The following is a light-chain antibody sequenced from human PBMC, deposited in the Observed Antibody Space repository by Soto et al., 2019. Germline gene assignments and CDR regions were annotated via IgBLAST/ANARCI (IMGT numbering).Light chain of an antibody. CDR2: GAS. J-gene: IGKJ2*01. Sequence: IVLTQSPGTLSVSPGERVTLSCRASQTVIHNFLAWYQQKPGQAPRLLIYGASTRTSGVPDRFSGRGSGTEFTLSISRLEPEESAMYFSQRYVYPIFTYSPGTKLAI. CDR1: QTVIHNF. CDR3: QRYVYPIFT. V-gene: IGKV3-20*01.